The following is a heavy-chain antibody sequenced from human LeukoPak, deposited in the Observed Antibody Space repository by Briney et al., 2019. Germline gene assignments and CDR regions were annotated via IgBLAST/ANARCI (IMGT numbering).Heavy chain of an antibody. J-gene: IGHJ5*02. CDR3: ARTGIAARPTVWFDP. CDR1: GFTFSSYW. Sequence: GGSLRLSCAASGFTFSSYWMHWVRQAPGKGLVWVSHIYSDGSSTNYADSVKGRFTISRDNAKNTLYLQMNSLRAEDTAVYYCARTGIAARPTVWFDPWGQGTLVTVSS. D-gene: IGHD6-6*01. V-gene: IGHV3-74*01. CDR2: IYSDGSST.